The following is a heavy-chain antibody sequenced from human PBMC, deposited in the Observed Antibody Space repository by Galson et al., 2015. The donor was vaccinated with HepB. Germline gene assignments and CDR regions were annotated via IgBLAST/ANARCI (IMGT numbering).Heavy chain of an antibody. CDR2: INPRGGST. CDR3: ARGRATDNWFDP. Sequence: SVKVSCKASRYNFTSTSIHWARQAPGQGLEWMHVINPRGGSTGYSQKFQGRITMTRDTSTSTVYMELSSLRSEDTAVYYCARGRATDNWFDPWGQGTLVTVSS. V-gene: IGHV1-46*01. J-gene: IGHJ5*02. CDR1: RYNFTSTS.